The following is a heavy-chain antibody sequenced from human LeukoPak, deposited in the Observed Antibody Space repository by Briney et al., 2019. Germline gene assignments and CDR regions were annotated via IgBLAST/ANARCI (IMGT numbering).Heavy chain of an antibody. CDR2: ISGYNGNT. CDR3: ARYWGQTDSPLDY. V-gene: IGHV1-18*01. Sequence: ASVKVSCKASGYTFTNYGISWVRQAPGQGLEWMGWISGYNGNTNYAQKFQGRVTMTTDTSTTTAFMELRSLRSDDTAVYYCARYWGQTDSPLDYWGQGTLVTVSS. D-gene: IGHD2-21*01. CDR1: GYTFTNYG. J-gene: IGHJ4*02.